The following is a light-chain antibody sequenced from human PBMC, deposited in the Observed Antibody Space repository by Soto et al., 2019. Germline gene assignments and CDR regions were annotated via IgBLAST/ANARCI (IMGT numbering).Light chain of an antibody. J-gene: IGLJ1*01. V-gene: IGLV2-14*01. CDR2: DVT. Sequence: QSVLTQPASVSWSPGQSINISCTGTSSDVGGYDYVSWYQQHPGKAPKLMIYDVTNRPSGVSNRFSGSKSGNTASLTISGLQAEDEADYYCISYASINTYVFGTGTKLTVL. CDR1: SSDVGGYDY. CDR3: ISYASINTYV.